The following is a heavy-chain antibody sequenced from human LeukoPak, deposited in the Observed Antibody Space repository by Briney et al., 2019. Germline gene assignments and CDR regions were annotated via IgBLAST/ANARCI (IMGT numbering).Heavy chain of an antibody. Sequence: SETLSLTCTVSGGSISSYYWSWIRQPPGKGLEWIGYIYYSGSTNYNPSLKSRVTISVDTSKNQFSLKLSSVTAADTAVYYCARSSSFRGVPFDYWGQGTLVTVSS. V-gene: IGHV4-59*01. J-gene: IGHJ4*02. CDR3: ARSSSFRGVPFDY. D-gene: IGHD3-10*01. CDR1: GGSISSYY. CDR2: IYYSGST.